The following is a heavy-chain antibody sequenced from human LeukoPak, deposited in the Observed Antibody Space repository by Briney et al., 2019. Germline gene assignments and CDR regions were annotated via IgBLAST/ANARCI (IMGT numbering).Heavy chain of an antibody. CDR1: GYTFTSYG. J-gene: IGHJ4*02. Sequence: GASVTVSCTASGYTFTSYGISWVRQAPGQGLEGMGWISAYNGNTNYAQKLQGRVTMTTDTSTSTAYMELRSLRSDDTAVYYCARDFWSGYLDYWGQGTLVTVSS. D-gene: IGHD3-3*01. CDR2: ISAYNGNT. V-gene: IGHV1-18*01. CDR3: ARDFWSGYLDY.